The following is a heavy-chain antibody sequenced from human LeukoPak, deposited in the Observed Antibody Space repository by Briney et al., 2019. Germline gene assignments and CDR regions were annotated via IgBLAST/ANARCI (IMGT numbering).Heavy chain of an antibody. V-gene: IGHV3-74*01. D-gene: IGHD2-15*01. Sequence: PGGSPRLSCAASGFTFSSHWMHWVRQTPGKGLVWVSRINTDESKINHADSVKGRFAISRDNAKNMLYLQMNSLRAEDTAVYYCARGGLFKYFFDYWGQGTPVTVSS. CDR2: INTDESKI. CDR1: GFTFSSHW. CDR3: ARGGLFKYFFDY. J-gene: IGHJ4*02.